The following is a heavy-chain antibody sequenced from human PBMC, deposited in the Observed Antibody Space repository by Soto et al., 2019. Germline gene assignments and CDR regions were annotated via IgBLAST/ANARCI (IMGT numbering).Heavy chain of an antibody. CDR3: AASPTGEDDNWFDP. V-gene: IGHV4-31*03. J-gene: IGHJ5*02. Sequence: QVQLQESGPGLVKPSQTLSLICTVSGASISSGGYSWNWIRQHPGKGLEWIGHIYKSGTTFYSPSLKSRVIISVDTSKNRFSLRLTSVPAADTAIYYCAASPTGEDDNWFDPWGQGTLVTVSS. CDR1: GASISSGGYS. CDR2: IYKSGTT. D-gene: IGHD7-27*01.